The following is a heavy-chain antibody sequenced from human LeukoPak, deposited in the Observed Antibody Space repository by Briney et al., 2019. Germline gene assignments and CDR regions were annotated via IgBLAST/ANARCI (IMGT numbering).Heavy chain of an antibody. CDR2: ISYDGSNK. D-gene: IGHD3-3*01. CDR1: GFTFSSYA. CDR3: ARDPYYDFWSGYYTENYYYYGMDV. J-gene: IGHJ6*02. Sequence: PGGSLRLSCAASGFTFSSYAMHWVRQAPGKGLEWVAVISYDGSNKYYADSVKGRFTISRDNSKNTLYLQMNSLRAEDTAVYYCARDPYYDFWSGYYTENYYYYGMDVWGQGTTVTVSS. V-gene: IGHV3-30-3*01.